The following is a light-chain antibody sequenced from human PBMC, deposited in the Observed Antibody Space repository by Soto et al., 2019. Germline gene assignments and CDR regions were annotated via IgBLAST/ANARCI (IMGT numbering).Light chain of an antibody. CDR1: QSVSSS. J-gene: IGKJ1*01. V-gene: IGKV3-15*01. Sequence: EIAMTQSPSKLVGSPGDRSTLSCMASQSVSSSLAWYQQKPGQAPRLLIFGSSNRATGIPDRFSGSGSGTTDSHTTIRRLHPDYSANYLSQHYNCASDALGQGSQVDIK. CDR2: GSS. CDR3: QHYNCASDA.